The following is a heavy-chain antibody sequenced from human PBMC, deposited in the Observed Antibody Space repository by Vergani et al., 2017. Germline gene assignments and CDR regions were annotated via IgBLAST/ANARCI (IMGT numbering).Heavy chain of an antibody. CDR1: GATFRSNT. Sequence: QVQLVQSGAEVKKPGSSVKVSCTASGATFRSNTISWVRQVPGQGLEWMGRIIPVLGKTKYAQDFQGRLTITADTSTSTAYMELTSLRSQDTAVYYCARDPRGEGGDTEDYYYGMDVWGQGTTVTVSS. V-gene: IGHV1-69*08. CDR2: IIPVLGKT. D-gene: IGHD2-21*02. CDR3: ARDPRGEGGDTEDYYYGMDV. J-gene: IGHJ6*01.